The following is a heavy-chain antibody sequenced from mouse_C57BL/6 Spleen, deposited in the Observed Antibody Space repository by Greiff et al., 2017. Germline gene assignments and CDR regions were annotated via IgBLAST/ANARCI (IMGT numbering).Heavy chain of an antibody. CDR2: IYPGDGDT. CDR3: ARRGIYYGSSYFDD. J-gene: IGHJ2*01. V-gene: IGHV1-80*01. Sequence: VQLQQSGAELVKPGASVKISCKASGYAFSSYWMNWVKQRPGKGLEWIGQIYPGDGDTNYNGKFKGKATLTADKSSSTAYMQLSSLTSEDSAVYFCARRGIYYGSSYFDDWGQGTTLTVSS. CDR1: GYAFSSYW. D-gene: IGHD1-1*01.